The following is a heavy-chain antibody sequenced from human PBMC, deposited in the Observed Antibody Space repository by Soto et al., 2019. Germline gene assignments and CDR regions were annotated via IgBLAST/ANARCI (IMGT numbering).Heavy chain of an antibody. CDR3: ASHHCRGGSCYGGDAFDI. J-gene: IGHJ3*02. Sequence: GSLRLSCASSVFTFNNYWMHGVRQLPGNGLVWVSRINSDGTSTTYADSVKGRFTISRDNAKNTLYLQMNSLRAKDTAVYYCASHHCRGGSCYGGDAFDIWGQGTMVTVSS. V-gene: IGHV3-74*01. CDR1: VFTFNNYW. D-gene: IGHD2-15*01. CDR2: INSDGTST.